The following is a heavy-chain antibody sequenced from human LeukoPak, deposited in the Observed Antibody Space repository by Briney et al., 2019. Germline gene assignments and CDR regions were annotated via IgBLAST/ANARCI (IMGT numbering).Heavy chain of an antibody. D-gene: IGHD3-10*01. Sequence: GGSLRLSCAASGFTFSSYGMHWVRQAPGKGLGWVAVIWYDGSNKYYADSVKGRFTISRDNSKNTLYLQMNSLRAEDTAVYYCARIYGSGSSKSDNFDYWGQGTLVTVSS. J-gene: IGHJ4*02. CDR1: GFTFSSYG. CDR2: IWYDGSNK. CDR3: ARIYGSGSSKSDNFDY. V-gene: IGHV3-33*01.